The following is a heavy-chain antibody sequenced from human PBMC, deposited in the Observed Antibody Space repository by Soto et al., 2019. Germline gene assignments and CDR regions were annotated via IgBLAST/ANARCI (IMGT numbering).Heavy chain of an antibody. Sequence: GGSLRLSCAASGFTFRDYCMSWIRQAPGKGLEWVSYISSSGSTIYYADSVKGRFTISRDNAKNSLYLQMNSLRAEDTAVYYCAKDQGSSWYEIDYWGQGTLVTVSS. CDR3: AKDQGSSWYEIDY. CDR1: GFTFRDYC. J-gene: IGHJ4*02. CDR2: ISSSGSTI. V-gene: IGHV3-11*01. D-gene: IGHD6-13*01.